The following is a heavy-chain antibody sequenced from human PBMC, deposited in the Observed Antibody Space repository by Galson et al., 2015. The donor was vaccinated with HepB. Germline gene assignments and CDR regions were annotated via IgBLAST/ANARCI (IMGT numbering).Heavy chain of an antibody. Sequence: SVKVSCKASGGTFSSYAISWVRQAPGQGLEWMGGIIPIFGIANYAQKFQGRVTITADKSTSTAYMELSSLRSEDTAVYYCARDAGEGIESAFDIWGQGTMVTVSS. CDR2: IIPIFGIA. CDR1: GGTFSSYA. V-gene: IGHV1-69*10. J-gene: IGHJ3*02. D-gene: IGHD7-27*01. CDR3: ARDAGEGIESAFDI.